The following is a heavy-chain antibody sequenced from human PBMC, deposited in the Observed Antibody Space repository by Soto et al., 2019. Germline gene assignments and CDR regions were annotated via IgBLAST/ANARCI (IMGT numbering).Heavy chain of an antibody. J-gene: IGHJ4*02. Sequence: GGSVRLSCAASGFTVSSNYMSWVRQAPGKGLEWVSVIYSGGSTYYADSVKGRFTISRDNSKNTLYLQMNSLRAEDTAVYYCARDRWSSSTGYSSSWGQGTLVTVSS. D-gene: IGHD6-13*01. CDR3: ARDRWSSSTGYSSS. CDR2: IYSGGST. CDR1: GFTVSSNY. V-gene: IGHV3-53*01.